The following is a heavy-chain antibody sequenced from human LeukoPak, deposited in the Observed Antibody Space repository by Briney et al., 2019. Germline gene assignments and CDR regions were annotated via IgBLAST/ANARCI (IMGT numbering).Heavy chain of an antibody. V-gene: IGHV4-39*02. CDR2: INHSGST. Sequence: SETLSLTCTVSGGSISSSSYYWGWLRQPPGKGLEWVGEINHSGSTNYNSSLKSRVTILLHTSKNHFSLNLSSVTAADTAVYYCARRPRGVIIKSWFDSWGQGTLVTVSS. CDR3: ARRPRGVIIKSWFDS. CDR1: GGSISSSSYY. J-gene: IGHJ5*01. D-gene: IGHD3-10*01.